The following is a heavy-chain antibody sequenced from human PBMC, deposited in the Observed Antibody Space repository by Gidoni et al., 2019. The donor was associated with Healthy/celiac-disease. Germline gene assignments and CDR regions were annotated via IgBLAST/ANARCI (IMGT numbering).Heavy chain of an antibody. CDR2: IFYSGNT. Sequence: VSGGSISSFYWSWIRQPPGKGLEWIGYIFYSGNTNYNPSLKSRVTISVDRSKNQFSLKLSSVTAADTAVYYCATFSGDAFDIWGQGTMVTVSS. V-gene: IGHV4-59*01. CDR3: ATFSGDAFDI. J-gene: IGHJ3*02. CDR1: GGSISSFY.